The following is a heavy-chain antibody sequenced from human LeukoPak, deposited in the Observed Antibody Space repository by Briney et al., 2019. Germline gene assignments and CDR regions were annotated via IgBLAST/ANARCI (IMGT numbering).Heavy chain of an antibody. J-gene: IGHJ4*02. D-gene: IGHD1-26*01. V-gene: IGHV3-30-3*01. CDR2: ISYDGSNK. Sequence: GGSLRLSCAASGFTFSSYAMHWVRLAPGKGLEWVAVISYDGSNKYYADSVKGRFTISRDNSKNTLYLQMNSLRAEDTAVYYCARDSSGSPDYWGQGTLVTVSS. CDR1: GFTFSSYA. CDR3: ARDSSGSPDY.